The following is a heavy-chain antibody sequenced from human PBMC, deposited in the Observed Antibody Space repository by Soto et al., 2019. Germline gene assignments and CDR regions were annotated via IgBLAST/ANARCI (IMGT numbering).Heavy chain of an antibody. CDR1: GGAISSSGYS. V-gene: IGHV4-30-2*01. CDR3: ARVVPAAIFDY. D-gene: IGHD2-2*01. J-gene: IGHJ4*02. Sequence: SETLSLTCADSGGAISSSGYSLSWIRQPPGKGLEWIGYIYHSGSTYYHPSLKSRVSISVDRSKTQFSLKLSSVTAADTAVYYCARVVPAAIFDYWGQGTLVTVSS. CDR2: IYHSGST.